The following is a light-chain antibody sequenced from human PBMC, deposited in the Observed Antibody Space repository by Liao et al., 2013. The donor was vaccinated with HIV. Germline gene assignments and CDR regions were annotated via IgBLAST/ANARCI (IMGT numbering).Light chain of an antibody. Sequence: YVLTQPPSVSVAPGQTAVMTCGGNNIRSRGVHWYQQRPGQAPVLVMYYDQNRPSGIPERISGSISGNTATLTISGTQPVDEADYYCQAWDSNSWVFGGGTELTVL. CDR3: QAWDSNSWV. CDR2: YDQ. J-gene: IGLJ3*02. V-gene: IGLV3-21*01. CDR1: NIRSRG.